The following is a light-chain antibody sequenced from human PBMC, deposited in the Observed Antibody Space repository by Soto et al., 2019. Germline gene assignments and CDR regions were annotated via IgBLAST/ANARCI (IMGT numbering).Light chain of an antibody. J-gene: IGLJ2*01. CDR2: SNN. CDR1: IPNIGSHT. Sequence: QSMLTQPPSTSGTPGQRVTISCSGSIPNIGSHTVNWYQQLPGTAPKLLIYSNNQRPSGVPDRFSGSKSGTSASLAISGLQSEDEADYYCAAWDDSLNGPLFGGGTKLTVL. V-gene: IGLV1-44*01. CDR3: AAWDDSLNGPL.